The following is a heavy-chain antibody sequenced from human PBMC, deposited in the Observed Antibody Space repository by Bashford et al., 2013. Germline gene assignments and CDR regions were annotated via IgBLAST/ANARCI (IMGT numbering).Heavy chain of an antibody. CDR1: GFTFSSYG. CDR3: DERSGWYYYYYGMDV. J-gene: IGHJ6*02. Sequence: GSLRLSCAASGFTFSSYGMHWVRQAPGKGLEWVAVISYDGSNKYYADSVKGRFTISRDNSKNTLYLQMNSLRAEDTAVYYCDERSGWYYYYYGMDVWGQGTTVTVSS. D-gene: IGHD6-19*01. V-gene: IGHV3-30*18. CDR2: ISYDGSNK.